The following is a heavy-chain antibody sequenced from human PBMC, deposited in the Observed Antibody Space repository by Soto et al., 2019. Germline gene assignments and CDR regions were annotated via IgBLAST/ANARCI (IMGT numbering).Heavy chain of an antibody. CDR2: IYYSGST. CDR3: ARDLGENNDY. J-gene: IGHJ4*02. Sequence: PSETLSLTCTVSGGSISSYYWSWIRQPPGKGLEWIGYIYYSGSTNYNPSLKSQVTISVDTSKNQFSLKLSSVTAADTAVYYCARDLGENNDYWGQGTLVTVSS. V-gene: IGHV4-59*01. CDR1: GGSISSYY. D-gene: IGHD3-10*01.